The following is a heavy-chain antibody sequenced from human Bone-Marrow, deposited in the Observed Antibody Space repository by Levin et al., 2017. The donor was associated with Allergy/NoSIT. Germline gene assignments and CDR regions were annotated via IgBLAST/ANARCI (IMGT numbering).Heavy chain of an antibody. V-gene: IGHV3-21*01. CDR2: ISSSSSYI. Sequence: GESLKISCAASGFSFSSYSMNWVRQAPGKGLEWVSSISSSSSYIYYADSVKGRFTISRDNAKNSLYLQMNSLRAEDTAVYYCARDLTVTMWGARMDVWGQGTTVTVSS. CDR3: ARDLTVTMWGARMDV. CDR1: GFSFSSYS. J-gene: IGHJ6*02. D-gene: IGHD4-17*01.